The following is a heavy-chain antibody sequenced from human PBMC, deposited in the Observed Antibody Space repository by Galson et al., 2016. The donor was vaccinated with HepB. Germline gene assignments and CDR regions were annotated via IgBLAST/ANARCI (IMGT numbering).Heavy chain of an antibody. J-gene: IGHJ4*02. Sequence: SLRLSCATSGFTFSDYWMTWVRQAPGKGLEWVANINLHGSERNHVDSVKGRFTISRDNAMSSLYLQMDSLRVEDTALYYCVGDERKGWNDFDYWGQGILVTVSS. CDR3: VGDERKGWNDFDY. CDR1: GFTFSDYW. D-gene: IGHD1-1*01. CDR2: INLHGSER. V-gene: IGHV3-7*01.